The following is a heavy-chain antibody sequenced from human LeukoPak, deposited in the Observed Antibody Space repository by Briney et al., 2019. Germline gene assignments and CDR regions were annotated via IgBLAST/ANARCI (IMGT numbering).Heavy chain of an antibody. CDR2: IRSKANSYAT. D-gene: IGHD2-2*01. J-gene: IGHJ4*02. CDR1: GFTFSGSA. V-gene: IGHV3-73*01. CDR3: TGPRSSTSWDFDY. Sequence: GSLRLSCAASGFTFSGSAMHWVRQASGKGLEWVGRIRSKANSYATAYAASVKGRFTISRDDSKNTAYLQMNSLKTEDTAVYYCTGPRSSTSWDFDYWGQGTLVTVSS.